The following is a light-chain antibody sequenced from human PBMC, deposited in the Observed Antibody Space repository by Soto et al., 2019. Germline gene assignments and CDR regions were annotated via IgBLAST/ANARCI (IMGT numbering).Light chain of an antibody. V-gene: IGKV3-20*01. CDR2: GAS. CDR3: QQYGSSPHT. J-gene: IGKJ3*01. Sequence: EIVLTQSPGTLSLSPGERATLSCRASQSVSSSYLALYQQKPGQAPRLLIYGASSRATGIPDRFSGSGSGTDFTLTISRLEPEDFAVYYCQQYGSSPHTFGPGTKVDIK. CDR1: QSVSSSY.